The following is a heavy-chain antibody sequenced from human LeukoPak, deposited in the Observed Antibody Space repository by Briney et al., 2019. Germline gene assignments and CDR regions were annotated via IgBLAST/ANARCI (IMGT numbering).Heavy chain of an antibody. D-gene: IGHD3-3*01. CDR2: MNPKTGGT. V-gene: IGHV1-8*01. Sequence: ASVKLCCNPSGATCSSHDFNLVREATGQRHGWMGWMNPKTGGTGYAQKFHSRVAMTRATSIGTADKELSSLTSDDTAIYYCARGPNYNLWSGSWTYYYMGVWGEGTTVTVSS. CDR3: ARGPNYNLWSGSWTYYYMGV. J-gene: IGHJ6*03. CDR1: GATCSSHD.